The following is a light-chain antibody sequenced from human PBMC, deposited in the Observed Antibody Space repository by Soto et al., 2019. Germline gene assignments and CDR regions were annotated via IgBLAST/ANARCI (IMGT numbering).Light chain of an antibody. CDR1: SSDVGGYKY. CDR3: ISYTSSNTYV. J-gene: IGLJ1*01. V-gene: IGLV2-14*01. Sequence: QSVLTQPASVSGSPGQSITISCTGPSSDVGGYKYVSWYQQHPGKAPKLMIYEVTNRPSGVSNRFSGSKSGNTASLTISGLQAEDEADYYCISYTSSNTYVFGTGTKVPS. CDR2: EVT.